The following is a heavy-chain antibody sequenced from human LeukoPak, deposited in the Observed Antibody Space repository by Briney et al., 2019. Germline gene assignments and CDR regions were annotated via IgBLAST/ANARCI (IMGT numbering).Heavy chain of an antibody. CDR3: ARSYLGMNWFDP. D-gene: IGHD7-27*01. CDR2: IIPILGIA. CDR1: GGTFSSYA. J-gene: IGHJ5*02. V-gene: IGHV1-69*04. Sequence: SVKVSCTASGGTFSSYAISWVRQAPGQGLEWMGRIIPILGIANYAQKFQGRVTITADKSTSTAYMELSSLRSEDTAVYYCARSYLGMNWFDPWGQGTLVTVSS.